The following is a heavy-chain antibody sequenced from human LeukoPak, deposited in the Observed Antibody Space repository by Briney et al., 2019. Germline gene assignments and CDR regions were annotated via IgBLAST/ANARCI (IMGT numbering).Heavy chain of an antibody. D-gene: IGHD3-16*01. CDR1: GFTFSSYW. Sequence: GGSLRLSCAAPGFTFSSYWMSWVRQAPGKGLEWVANIKQDGSEKYYVDSVKGRFTISRDNAKNSLYLQMNSLRAEDTAVYYCARKLGHGTNWFDPWGQGTLVTVSS. V-gene: IGHV3-7*01. J-gene: IGHJ5*02. CDR2: IKQDGSEK. CDR3: ARKLGHGTNWFDP.